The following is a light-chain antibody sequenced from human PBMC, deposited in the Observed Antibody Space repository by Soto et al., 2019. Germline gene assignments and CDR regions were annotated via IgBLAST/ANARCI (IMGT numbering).Light chain of an antibody. CDR3: QQYGSSPRT. Sequence: IVLTQSPCTLSLSAGERATLSCRASQGVGSSFLAWYQQKVGQAPRLLIYDASSRATGIPARFSGSGSGTDFTLTISRLEPEDFAVYYCQQYGSSPRTFGQGTRLEIK. CDR2: DAS. V-gene: IGKV3-20*01. CDR1: QGVGSSF. J-gene: IGKJ5*01.